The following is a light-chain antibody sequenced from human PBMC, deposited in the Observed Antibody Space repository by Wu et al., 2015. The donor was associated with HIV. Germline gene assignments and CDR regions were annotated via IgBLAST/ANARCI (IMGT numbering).Light chain of an antibody. V-gene: IGKV3-11*01. CDR3: QQRYNWLT. Sequence: EIVLTQSPATLSLSPGERATLSCRASQSVSSYLAWYQQKPGQAPRLLIYDASQRVTGVPARFSGSGSGTDFTLTISSLEPEDFAVYYCQQRYNWLTFGGGTKVEIK. J-gene: IGKJ4*01. CDR2: DAS. CDR1: QSVSSY.